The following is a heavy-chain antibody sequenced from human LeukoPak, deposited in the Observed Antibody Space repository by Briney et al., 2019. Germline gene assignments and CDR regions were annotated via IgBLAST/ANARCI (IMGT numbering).Heavy chain of an antibody. D-gene: IGHD4-17*01. V-gene: IGHV3-30*18. CDR1: GFTFSSYG. J-gene: IGHJ4*02. Sequence: GGSLRLSCAASGFTFSSYGMSWVRQAPGKGLEWVAVISYDGSNKYYADSVKGRFTISRDNSKNTLYLQMNSLRAEDTAVYYCAKQLHDYGLYYFDYWGQGTLVTVSS. CDR2: ISYDGSNK. CDR3: AKQLHDYGLYYFDY.